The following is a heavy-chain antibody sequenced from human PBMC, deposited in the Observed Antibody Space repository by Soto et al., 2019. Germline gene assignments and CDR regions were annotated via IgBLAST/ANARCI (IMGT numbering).Heavy chain of an antibody. CDR3: ARESPSGSTFSGYDAIDS. J-gene: IGHJ4*02. CDR2: TIPLLNVA. Sequence: QVQLVQSGAEVKKPGSSVKVSCKASGGTFSTSTFTWVRQAPGQGLEWMGRTIPLLNVADYAQDFQGRLTITADKATRTTYMELTSLTSKDTAVYYCARESPSGSTFSGYDAIDSWGQGTLVTVSS. V-gene: IGHV1-69*08. D-gene: IGHD5-12*01. CDR1: GGTFSTST.